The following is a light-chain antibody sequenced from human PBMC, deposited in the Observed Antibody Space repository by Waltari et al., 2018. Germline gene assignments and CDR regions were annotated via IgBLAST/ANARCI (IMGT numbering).Light chain of an antibody. CDR3: CSYAGNYIWV. J-gene: IGLJ3*02. CDR1: SSDIGRYDL. V-gene: IGLV2-23*02. CDR2: DVN. Sequence: QSALTQPAAVSGSPGQSVTISCTGASSDIGRYDLVSWYQQHPGNAPKLVISDVNNRPSGVSDRFSGSKSGDTASLTISGLHFEDEADYYCCSYAGNYIWVFGGGTRLTVL.